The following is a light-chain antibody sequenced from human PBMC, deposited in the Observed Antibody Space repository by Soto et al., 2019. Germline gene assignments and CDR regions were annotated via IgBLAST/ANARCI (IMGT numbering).Light chain of an antibody. J-gene: IGKJ1*01. CDR2: GAS. CDR3: QQYCTSPRT. V-gene: IGKV3-20*01. CDR1: QTVSSNY. Sequence: EIVWTQSPGTLSLSPGERATLSCRASQTVSSNYLAWYQQKPGQAPRLLIYGASRRATGIPDSFSGSGSGTDFTLTISRLEPEDFAVYYCQQYCTSPRTFGQGTKVEVK.